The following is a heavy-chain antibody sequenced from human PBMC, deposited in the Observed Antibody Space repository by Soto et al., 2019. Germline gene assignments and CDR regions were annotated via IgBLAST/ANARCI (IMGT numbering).Heavy chain of an antibody. V-gene: IGHV1-24*01. Sequence: VPLNVSCKVSGYTLTELSMHWLRQAPGKGLEWMGGFDPEDGETIYAQKFQGRVTMTEDTSTDTAYMELSSLRSEDTAVYYCATGPIVGATSLLDYWGQGTLVTVSS. CDR1: GYTLTELS. J-gene: IGHJ4*02. CDR2: FDPEDGET. D-gene: IGHD1-26*01. CDR3: ATGPIVGATSLLDY.